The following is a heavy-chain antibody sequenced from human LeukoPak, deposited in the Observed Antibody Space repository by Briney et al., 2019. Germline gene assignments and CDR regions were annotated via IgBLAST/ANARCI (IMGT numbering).Heavy chain of an antibody. Sequence: PGESLRLSCAASGFTFSSYAMSWVRQAPGKGLEWVSAISGSGGSTYYADSVKGRFTISRDNSKNTLYLQMNSLRAEDTAVYYCAKDRSMIVVVNGQGPFDYWGQGTLVTVSS. CDR3: AKDRSMIVVVNGQGPFDY. CDR2: ISGSGGST. CDR1: GFTFSSYA. D-gene: IGHD3-22*01. V-gene: IGHV3-23*01. J-gene: IGHJ4*02.